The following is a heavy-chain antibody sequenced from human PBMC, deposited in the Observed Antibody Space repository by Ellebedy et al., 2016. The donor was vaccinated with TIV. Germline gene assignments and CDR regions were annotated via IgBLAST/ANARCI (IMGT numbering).Heavy chain of an antibody. D-gene: IGHD4-17*01. V-gene: IGHV1-8*01. CDR1: GYTFTSYD. CDR3: ARGASRYGDFDY. Sequence: AASVKVSCKASGYTFTSYDINWVRQATGQGLEWMGWMNPNSGNTGYAQKFQGRVTMTRNTSISTAYMELSSLRSEDTAVYYCARGASRYGDFDYWGQGTLVTVSS. CDR2: MNPNSGNT. J-gene: IGHJ4*02.